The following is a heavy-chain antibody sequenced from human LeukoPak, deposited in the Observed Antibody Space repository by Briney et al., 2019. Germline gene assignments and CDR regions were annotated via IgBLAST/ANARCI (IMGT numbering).Heavy chain of an antibody. J-gene: IGHJ4*02. D-gene: IGHD3-10*01. CDR1: GFTFSDYW. V-gene: IGHV3-74*01. CDR2: VRRDGIET. CDR3: ASYGSGY. Sequence: GGSLRLSCEASGFTFSDYWMHWVRQAPGKGLVWVSRVRRDGIETNYADSVKGRFTISRDNSKNTLYLQMNSLRAEDTAVYYCASYGSGYWGQGTLVNVSS.